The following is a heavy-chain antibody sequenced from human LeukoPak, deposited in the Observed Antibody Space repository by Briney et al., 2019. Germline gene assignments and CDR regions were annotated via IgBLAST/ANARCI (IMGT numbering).Heavy chain of an antibody. J-gene: IGHJ4*02. CDR2: IKEDGSEK. CDR3: ARGESSSSHFDY. Sequence: QPGGSLRLSCAASGFTFSSTWMSWVRQAPGKGLEWVVNIKEDGSEKYYVDSVKGRFTISRDNAKNALYLQMNSLRVEDTAVYYCARGESSSSHFDYWGQGTLVTVSS. D-gene: IGHD6-6*01. V-gene: IGHV3-7*01. CDR1: GFTFSSTW.